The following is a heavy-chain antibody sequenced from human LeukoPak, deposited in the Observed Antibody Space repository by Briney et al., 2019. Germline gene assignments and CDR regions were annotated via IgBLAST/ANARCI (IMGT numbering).Heavy chain of an antibody. CDR1: GFTFSSYS. V-gene: IGHV3-21*01. J-gene: IGHJ4*02. CDR2: ISSSSSYI. D-gene: IGHD3-22*01. CDR3: ARSGYYYDSSGYSPLDH. Sequence: GGSLRLSCAASGFTFSSYSMNWVRQAPGKGLEWVSSISSSSSYIYYADSVKGRFTISRDNAKNSLYLQMNSLRAEDTAVYYCARSGYYYDSSGYSPLDHWGQGTLVTVSS.